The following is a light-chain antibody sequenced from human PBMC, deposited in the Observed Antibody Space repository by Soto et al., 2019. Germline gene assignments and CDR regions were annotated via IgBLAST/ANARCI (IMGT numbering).Light chain of an antibody. CDR3: SSYTSSSTLVV. J-gene: IGLJ2*01. CDR2: DVS. CDR1: SSDVGGYNY. Sequence: QSVLTQPASVSGSPGQSITISCTGTSSDVGGYNYVSWYQQHPGKPPKLMIYDVSNRPSGVSNRFSGSKSGNTASLTISGLQAEDEADYYCSSYTSSSTLVVFGGGTQLTVL. V-gene: IGLV2-14*01.